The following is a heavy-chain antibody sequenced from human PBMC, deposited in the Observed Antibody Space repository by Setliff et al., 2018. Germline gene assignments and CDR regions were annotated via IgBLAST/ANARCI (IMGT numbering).Heavy chain of an antibody. J-gene: IGHJ6*02. V-gene: IGHV5-51*01. CDR1: GYTFTNYW. CDR2: IYPGDSDT. CDR3: ARVGQQLVYHYYGMDV. Sequence: GESLKISCKSSGYTFTNYWIGWVRQMPGKGLEWMGIIYPGDSDTRYSPSFQGQVTISADKSISTAYLQWSSLKASDTAMYYCARVGQQLVYHYYGMDVWGQGTTVTVSS. D-gene: IGHD6-13*01.